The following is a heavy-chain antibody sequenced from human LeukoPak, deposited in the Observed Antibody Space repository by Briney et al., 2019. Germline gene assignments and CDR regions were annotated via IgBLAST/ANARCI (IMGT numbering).Heavy chain of an antibody. CDR2: IRYDGSNK. CDR1: GFTFSSYG. CDR3: AKEMHDYVWGSYRAPYDAFDI. J-gene: IGHJ3*02. Sequence: PGGSLRLSCAASGFTFSSYGMHWVRQAPGKGLEWVAFIRYDGSNKYYADSVKGRFPISRDNSKNTLYLQMNSLRAEDTAVYYCAKEMHDYVWGSYRAPYDAFDIWGQGTMVTVSS. V-gene: IGHV3-30*02. D-gene: IGHD3-16*02.